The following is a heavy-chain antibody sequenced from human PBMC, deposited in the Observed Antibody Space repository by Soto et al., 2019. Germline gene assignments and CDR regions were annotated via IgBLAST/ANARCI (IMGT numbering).Heavy chain of an antibody. CDR3: ARARAYNDFWGGFPL. J-gene: IGHJ4*02. CDR2: IHNDGSNT. CDR1: GFTFSTYL. Sequence: PGGSLRLSCAASGFTFSTYLMHWVRQAPAKGLMWVSRIHNDGSNTRYADSVKGRFTISRDNAKNTLYLQMNSLRPEDTGVYYCARARAYNDFWGGFPLWGQGALVTVSS. D-gene: IGHD3-3*01. V-gene: IGHV3-74*01.